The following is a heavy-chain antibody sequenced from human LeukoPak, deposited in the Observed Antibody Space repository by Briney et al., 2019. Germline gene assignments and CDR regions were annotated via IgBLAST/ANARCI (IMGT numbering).Heavy chain of an antibody. CDR1: GDSISSSYY. J-gene: IGHJ1*01. V-gene: IGHV4-39*01. D-gene: IGHD3-22*01. CDR3: ARRRYYDSTGYLD. CDR2: IYYRGST. Sequence: PSETLSLTCTISGDSISSSYYWGWIRQPPGKGLEWIGDIYYRGSTYYSPSLKSRVSISIDTSNNQFSLTLNSVTAADTALYFCARRRYYDSTGYLDWGQGTLVTVSS.